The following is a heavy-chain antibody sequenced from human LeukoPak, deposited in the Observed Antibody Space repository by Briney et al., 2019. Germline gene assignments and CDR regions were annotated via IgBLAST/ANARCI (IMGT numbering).Heavy chain of an antibody. V-gene: IGHV4-59*02. CDR2: IYYSGST. J-gene: IGHJ4*02. CDR1: GGSVTSYY. CDR3: ARDRLEALDYYFDY. Sequence: SETLSLTCTVSGGSVTSYYWSWIRQPPGKGLEWIGYIYYSGSTNYSPSLQSRVTISLDMSKNQFSLQLRSVTAADTAVYYCARDRLEALDYYFDYWGQGTLVTVSS. D-gene: IGHD1-1*01.